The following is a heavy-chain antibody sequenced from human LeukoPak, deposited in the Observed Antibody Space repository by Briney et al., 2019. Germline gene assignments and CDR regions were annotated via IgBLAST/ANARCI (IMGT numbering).Heavy chain of an antibody. Sequence: SVKVSCKASGGTFSSYAISWVRQAPGQGLEWMGRIIPILGIANYAQKFQGRVTITADKSTSTAYMELSSLRSEDTAAYYCARGQPGIAAAGTFDYWGQGTLVTVSS. CDR3: ARGQPGIAAAGTFDY. D-gene: IGHD6-13*01. CDR1: GGTFSSYA. V-gene: IGHV1-69*04. CDR2: IIPILGIA. J-gene: IGHJ4*02.